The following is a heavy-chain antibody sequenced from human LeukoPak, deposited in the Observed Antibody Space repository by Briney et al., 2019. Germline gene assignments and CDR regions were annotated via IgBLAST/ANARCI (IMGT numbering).Heavy chain of an antibody. CDR2: IYYSGST. D-gene: IGHD4-17*01. J-gene: IGHJ6*03. V-gene: IGHV4-39*01. Sequence: SETLSLTCTVSGGSISSSSYYWGWIRQPPGKGLEWIGSIYYSGSTYYNPSLKSRVTISVDTSKNQFSLKLSSVTAADTAVYYCARQTASYGDYDPYYYYYYMDVWGKGTTVTISS. CDR1: GGSISSSSYY. CDR3: ARQTASYGDYDPYYYYYYMDV.